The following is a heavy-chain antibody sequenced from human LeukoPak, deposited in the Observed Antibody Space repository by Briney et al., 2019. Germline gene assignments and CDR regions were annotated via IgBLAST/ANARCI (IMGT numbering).Heavy chain of an antibody. D-gene: IGHD2-2*01. Sequence: ASVKVSCKASGYTFNAYAITWVRQAPGQGLEWMGWISAYNLNTNYAQNLQGRVTMTVDTSMTTAYMELRSLRFDDTAVYYCARVGNGASWPWEWFDPWGQGTLVTVSS. V-gene: IGHV1-18*01. CDR3: ARVGNGASWPWEWFDP. CDR1: GYTFNAYA. CDR2: ISAYNLNT. J-gene: IGHJ5*02.